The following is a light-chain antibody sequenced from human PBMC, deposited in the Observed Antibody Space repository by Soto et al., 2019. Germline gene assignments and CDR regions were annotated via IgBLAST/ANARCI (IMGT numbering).Light chain of an antibody. V-gene: IGKV3-20*01. Sequence: IVLTRSPGTLQLSPGERATLSCRASQSVSSYLAWYQQKRGQAPRLLISGASSRATGIPDRFSGSGSGTDVTLTISRLEPEDFALYYCQQYGSSPGTFGGGTKVEIK. CDR2: GAS. J-gene: IGKJ4*01. CDR1: QSVSSY. CDR3: QQYGSSPGT.